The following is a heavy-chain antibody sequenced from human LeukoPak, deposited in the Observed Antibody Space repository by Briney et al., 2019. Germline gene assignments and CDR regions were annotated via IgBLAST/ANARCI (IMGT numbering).Heavy chain of an antibody. D-gene: IGHD3-16*01. Sequence: GGSLRLSCAASGFTYTNYWVSSFRQAPGQGLEWVASIKQDGSERYYVDSLRGRFTISRDNAKNSLFLQLSSLTVEDTAVYYCARGSMHVYHLYTDYWGQGTLVTVSS. CDR1: GFTYTNYW. V-gene: IGHV3-7*01. J-gene: IGHJ4*02. CDR2: IKQDGSER. CDR3: ARGSMHVYHLYTDY.